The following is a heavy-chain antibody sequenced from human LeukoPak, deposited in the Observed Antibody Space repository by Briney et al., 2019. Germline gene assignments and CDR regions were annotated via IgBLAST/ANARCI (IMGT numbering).Heavy chain of an antibody. Sequence: SETLSLTCTVSGVSISAYYWTWIRLPPGKGLEWIASINYRGITKYNPSLKSRVTMSVDMSKNQFSLELSSATTADTAVYFCARVVFGELSAFFDYWGQGTLFTVSS. CDR2: INYRGIT. CDR1: GVSISAYY. V-gene: IGHV4-59*01. CDR3: ARVVFGELSAFFDY. D-gene: IGHD3-10*01. J-gene: IGHJ4*02.